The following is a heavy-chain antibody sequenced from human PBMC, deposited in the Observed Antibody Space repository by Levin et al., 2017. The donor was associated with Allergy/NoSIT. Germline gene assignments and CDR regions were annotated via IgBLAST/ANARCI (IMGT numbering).Heavy chain of an antibody. D-gene: IGHD5-12*01. J-gene: IGHJ3*02. CDR1: GFTFSSYS. V-gene: IGHV3-21*01. CDR2: ISSSSSYI. CDR3: ARDLSFSGYDFDAFDI. Sequence: GESLKISCAASGFTFSSYSMNWVRQAPGKGLEWVSSISSSSSYIYYADSVKGRFTMSRDNDKNSLYLQMNSLRAEDTAVYYCARDLSFSGYDFDAFDIWGQGTMVTVSS.